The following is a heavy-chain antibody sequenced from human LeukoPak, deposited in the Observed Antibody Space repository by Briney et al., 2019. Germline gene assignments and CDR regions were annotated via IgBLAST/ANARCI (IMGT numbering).Heavy chain of an antibody. CDR2: ISYDGSNK. CDR3: ARDGFLVVVAARGEGHHDAFDI. J-gene: IGHJ3*02. D-gene: IGHD2-15*01. CDR1: GFTFSSYA. V-gene: IGHV3-30*01. Sequence: GSSLRVSCAASGFTFSSYAMHWVRQPPGQGLEWVAVISYDGSNKYYADSVKGRFTISRDNSKNTLYLQMNSLRAEDTAVYYCARDGFLVVVAARGEGHHDAFDIWGQGTMVTVSS.